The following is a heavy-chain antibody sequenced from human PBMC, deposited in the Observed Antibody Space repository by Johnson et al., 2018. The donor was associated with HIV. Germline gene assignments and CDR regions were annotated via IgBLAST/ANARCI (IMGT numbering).Heavy chain of an antibody. V-gene: IGHV3-7*02. CDR3: ARAHDYGCLSI. D-gene: IGHD4-17*01. J-gene: IGHJ3*02. CDR1: GFTFSNYY. CDR2: MNQGASEK. Sequence: VQVVESGGGLVQPGESLRLSCAASGFTFSNYYMSWVRQAPGKGLEWVANMNQGASEKNYVDSVKGRFTISRDNAKNSLYLQMNSLRAGDTGVYYCARAHDYGCLSIWGQGTMVTVSS.